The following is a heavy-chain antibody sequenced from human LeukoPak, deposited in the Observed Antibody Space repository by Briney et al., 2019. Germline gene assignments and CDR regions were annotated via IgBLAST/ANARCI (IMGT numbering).Heavy chain of an antibody. CDR1: GRSFSRYY. CDR3: AAMYTSSHY. D-gene: IGHD6-19*01. J-gene: IGHJ4*02. CDR2: IYHSGST. V-gene: IGHV4-34*01. Sequence: PSETLSLTCAVYGRSFSRYYWTWIRQPPGKGLEWIGSIYHSGSTYYNPSLKSRVTISVDTSKNQFSLKLSSVTAADTAVYYCAAMYTSSHYWGQGTLVTVSP.